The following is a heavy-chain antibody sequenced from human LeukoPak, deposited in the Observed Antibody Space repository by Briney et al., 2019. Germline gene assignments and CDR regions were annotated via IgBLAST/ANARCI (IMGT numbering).Heavy chain of an antibody. CDR1: GFTFDDHG. Sequence: GGSLRLSCAASGFTFDDHGMNWVRQAPGKGLEWVPGINWNGGSTFYADSVKGRFTISRDNAKNALYLQMNSLTAEDTALYHCARDRSYGSFDFWGQGTLVTVSS. J-gene: IGHJ4*02. CDR3: ARDRSYGSFDF. D-gene: IGHD5-18*01. V-gene: IGHV3-20*01. CDR2: INWNGGST.